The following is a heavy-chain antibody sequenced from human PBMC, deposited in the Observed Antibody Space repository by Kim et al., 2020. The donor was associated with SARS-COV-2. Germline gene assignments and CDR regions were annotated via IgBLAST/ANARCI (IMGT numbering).Heavy chain of an antibody. Sequence: SQEFQGSVTITRDTSASTAYMELSSLRSEDTAVYYCARGGRVGATRPFDDWGQGTLVTVSS. D-gene: IGHD1-26*01. V-gene: IGHV1-3*01. J-gene: IGHJ4*02. CDR3: ARGGRVGATRPFDD.